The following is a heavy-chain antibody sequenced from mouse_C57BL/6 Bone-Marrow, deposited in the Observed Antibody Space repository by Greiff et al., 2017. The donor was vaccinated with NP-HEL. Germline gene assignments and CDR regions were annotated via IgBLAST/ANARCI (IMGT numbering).Heavy chain of an antibody. CDR2: ISSGGSYT. CDR1: GFTFSSYG. V-gene: IGHV5-6*01. J-gene: IGHJ3*01. CDR3: ARVLYYYGSSWFAY. Sequence: EVQLQESGGDLVKPGGSLKLSCAASGFTFSSYGMSWVRQTPDKRLEWVATISSGGSYTYYPDSVKGRFTISRDNAKNTLYLQMSSLKSEDTAMYYWARVLYYYGSSWFAYWGQGTLVTVSA. D-gene: IGHD1-1*01.